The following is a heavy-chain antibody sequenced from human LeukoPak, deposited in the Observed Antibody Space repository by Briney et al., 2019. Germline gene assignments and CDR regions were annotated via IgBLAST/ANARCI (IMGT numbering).Heavy chain of an antibody. CDR2: INHNGNVN. D-gene: IGHD1-26*01. J-gene: IGHJ4*02. V-gene: IGHV3-7*03. CDR1: GFTFSSYW. Sequence: PGGSLRLSCAASGFTFSSYWMNWARQAPGKGLEWVASINHNGNVNYYVDSVKGRFTISRDNAKNSLYLQMSNLRAEDTAVYYCARGTVGGSYFDYWGQGTLVTVSS. CDR3: ARGTVGGSYFDY.